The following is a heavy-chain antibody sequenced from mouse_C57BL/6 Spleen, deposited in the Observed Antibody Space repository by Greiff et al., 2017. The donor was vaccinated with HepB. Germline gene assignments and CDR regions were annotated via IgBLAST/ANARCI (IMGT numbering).Heavy chain of an antibody. CDR1: GYTFTSYW. Sequence: VQLQQPGAELVRPGSSVKLSCKASGYTFTSYWMDWVKQRPGQGLEWIGNIYPSDSETHYNQKFKDKATLTVDKSSSTAYMQLSSLTSEDSAVYYCARYEDGSSFPFDYWGQGTTLTVSS. D-gene: IGHD1-1*01. V-gene: IGHV1-61*01. J-gene: IGHJ2*01. CDR3: ARYEDGSSFPFDY. CDR2: IYPSDSET.